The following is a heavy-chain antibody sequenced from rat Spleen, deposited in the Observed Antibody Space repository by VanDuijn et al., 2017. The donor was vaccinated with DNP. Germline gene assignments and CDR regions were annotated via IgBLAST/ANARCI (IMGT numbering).Heavy chain of an antibody. Sequence: EVQLVESGGGLVQPGRSLKLSCAASGFTFSDYNMAWVRQAPKKGLEWVATISYDGSSTYYRDSVKGRFTISRDNAKSTLYLQMDSLRSEDTATYYCARQSGYVGWGQGVMVTVSS. CDR3: ARQSGYVG. CDR1: GFTFSDYN. CDR2: ISYDGSST. V-gene: IGHV5-7*01. D-gene: IGHD4-3*01. J-gene: IGHJ2*01.